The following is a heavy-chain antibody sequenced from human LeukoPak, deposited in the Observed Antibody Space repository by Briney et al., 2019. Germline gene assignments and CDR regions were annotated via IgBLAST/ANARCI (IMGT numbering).Heavy chain of an antibody. Sequence: PGGSLRLSCEASGFTFSAYAMTWVRQAPGKGLEWVSSIGSDNKPHYSETVRGRFAISSDYSNSMQFLKLNSLRAENTALDYGARDRRDSSGPNAAFDIWGQGTLVTVSS. D-gene: IGHD3-22*01. J-gene: IGHJ3*02. V-gene: IGHV3-23*01. CDR1: GFTFSAYA. CDR3: ARDRRDSSGPNAAFDI. CDR2: IGSDNKP.